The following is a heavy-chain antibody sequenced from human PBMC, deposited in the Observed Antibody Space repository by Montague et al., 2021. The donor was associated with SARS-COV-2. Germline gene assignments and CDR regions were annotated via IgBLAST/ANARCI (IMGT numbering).Heavy chain of an antibody. CDR2: IYYSGST. V-gene: IGHV4-39*07. Sequence: SETLSLTCTVSGGSISSSGYYWSWIRQPPGKGLEWIGSIYYSGSTYYNPSLKSRVTISVDTSKNQFSLKLSSVTAADTAVYYCAREHVWLTRGSRYFDYWGRGTLVTVSS. D-gene: IGHD3-22*01. CDR1: GGSISSSGYY. J-gene: IGHJ4*03. CDR3: AREHVWLTRGSRYFDY.